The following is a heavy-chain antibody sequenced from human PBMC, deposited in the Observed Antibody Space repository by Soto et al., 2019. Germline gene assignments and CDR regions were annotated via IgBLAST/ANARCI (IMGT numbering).Heavy chain of an antibody. CDR1: GGSISSSSYY. CDR3: ARQSRGGYYDSSGYFDY. Sequence: SETLSLTCTVSGGSISSSSYYWGWIRQPPGKGLEWIGSIYYSGSTYYNPSLKSRVTISVDTSKNQFSLKLSSVTAADTAVYYCARQSRGGYYDSSGYFDYWGQGTLVTVSS. V-gene: IGHV4-39*01. D-gene: IGHD3-22*01. J-gene: IGHJ4*02. CDR2: IYYSGST.